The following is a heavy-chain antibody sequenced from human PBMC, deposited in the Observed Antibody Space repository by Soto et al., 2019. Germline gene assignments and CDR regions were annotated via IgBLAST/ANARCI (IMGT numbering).Heavy chain of an antibody. CDR1: GGSISSYY. Sequence: SETLSLTCTVSGGSISSYYWTWIRQPPGKGLEWVGYVYYSGTTYYNPSLQSRVTISVDTSKNQFSLKVKSVTAADTAIYYCARAGSTWRYFFDYWGLGSLVTVSS. V-gene: IGHV4-59*01. J-gene: IGHJ4*02. D-gene: IGHD6-13*01. CDR3: ARAGSTWRYFFDY. CDR2: VYYSGTT.